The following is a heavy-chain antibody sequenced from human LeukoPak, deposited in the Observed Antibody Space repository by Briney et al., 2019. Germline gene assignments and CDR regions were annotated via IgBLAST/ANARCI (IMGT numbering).Heavy chain of an antibody. CDR3: ARTPHSSAYYYMDV. D-gene: IGHD3-22*01. CDR2: ISGSGGST. J-gene: IGHJ6*03. Sequence: GGSLRLSCAASGFTFSSYAMSWARQAPGKGLEWVSAISGSGGSTYYADSVKGRFTISRDNSKNTLYLQMNSLRAEDTAVYYCARTPHSSAYYYMDVWGKGTTVTVSS. V-gene: IGHV3-23*01. CDR1: GFTFSSYA.